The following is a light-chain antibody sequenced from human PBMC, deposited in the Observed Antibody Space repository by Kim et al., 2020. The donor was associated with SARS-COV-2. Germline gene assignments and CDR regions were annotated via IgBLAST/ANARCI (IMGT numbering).Light chain of an antibody. V-gene: IGLV1-44*01. J-gene: IGLJ2*01. Sequence: GQTVGISCSRISSNIGNNAVNWYLQHPGTAPKLLIYGFNERPSGVPDRFSGSKSGTSASLAISGLQSEDEADYFCAAWDDSLDGLVFGGGTQLTVL. CDR1: SSNIGNNA. CDR2: GFN. CDR3: AAWDDSLDGLV.